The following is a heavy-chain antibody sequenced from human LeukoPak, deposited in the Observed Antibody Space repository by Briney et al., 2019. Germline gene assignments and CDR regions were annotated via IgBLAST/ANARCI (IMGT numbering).Heavy chain of an antibody. CDR1: GFTFSGFW. D-gene: IGHD2-2*01. J-gene: IGHJ6*02. CDR2: IRSKTYSYAT. V-gene: IGHV3-73*01. CDR3: TSYALGGYYGLDV. Sequence: GGSLRLSCAASGFTFSGFWMTWVRQASGKGLEWVGRIRSKTYSYATAYAASVKGRFTTSRDDSQNTAYLQMNSLKTEDTAVYYCTSYALGGYYGLDVWGQGTTVTVSS.